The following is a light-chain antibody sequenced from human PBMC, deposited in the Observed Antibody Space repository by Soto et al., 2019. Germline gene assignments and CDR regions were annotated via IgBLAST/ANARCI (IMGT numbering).Light chain of an antibody. J-gene: IGKJ5*01. Sequence: EIVLTQSPGTLSLSPGERATLSCRASQSVSSSYLAWYQQKPGQAPRLLILGASTRATGIPARFSGSGSGTEFTLSISSLQSEDSAVYYCKQYKEWPPSTFGQGTRLEIK. CDR2: GAS. CDR1: QSVSSSY. CDR3: KQYKEWPPST. V-gene: IGKV3-15*01.